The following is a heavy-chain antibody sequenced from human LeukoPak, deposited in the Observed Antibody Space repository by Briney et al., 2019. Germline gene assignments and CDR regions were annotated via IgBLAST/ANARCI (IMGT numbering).Heavy chain of an antibody. V-gene: IGHV1-2*02. CDR2: INPNSGDT. CDR3: ARGGCSSTSCYSGYVNY. CDR1: GYTFTGYY. J-gene: IGHJ4*02. D-gene: IGHD2-2*01. Sequence: ASVKVSCKASGYTFTGYYMHWVRRAPGQGLEWMGWINPNSGDTNYAQKFQGRVTMTRDTSISTAYMELSRLRSDDTAVYHCARGGCSSTSCYSGYVNYWGQGTLVTVSS.